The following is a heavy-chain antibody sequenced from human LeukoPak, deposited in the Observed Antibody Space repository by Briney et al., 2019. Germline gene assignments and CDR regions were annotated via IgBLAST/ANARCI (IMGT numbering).Heavy chain of an antibody. CDR3: APRVVGSAPFDY. V-gene: IGHV3-23*01. J-gene: IGHJ4*02. CDR1: GFTFSSYA. CDR2: ISGSTGRT. Sequence: GGSLRLSCAASGFTFSSYAMSWVRQAPGKGLEWVSAISGSTGRTYYADSVKGRFTISRDNSKNTLYLQMNNLRAEDTAVYYCAPRVVGSAPFDYWGQGTLVTVSS. D-gene: IGHD2-15*01.